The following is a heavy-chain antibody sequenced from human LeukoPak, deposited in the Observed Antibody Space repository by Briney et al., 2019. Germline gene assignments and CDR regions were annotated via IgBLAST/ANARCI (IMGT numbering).Heavy chain of an antibody. CDR3: AKALTVVTPDFDY. CDR2: ISWNSGSI. J-gene: IGHJ4*02. Sequence: GGSLRLSCAASGFTFDDYAMHWVRQAPGKGLEWVSGISWNSGSIGYADSVKGRFTISRDNAKNSLYLQMNSLRAEDTALYYCAKALTVVTPDFDYWGQGTLVTVSS. CDR1: GFTFDDYA. V-gene: IGHV3-9*01. D-gene: IGHD4-23*01.